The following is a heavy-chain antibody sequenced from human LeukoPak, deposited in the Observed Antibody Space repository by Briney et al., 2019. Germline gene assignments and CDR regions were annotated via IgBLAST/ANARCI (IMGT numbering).Heavy chain of an antibody. CDR2: IVVGSGNT. CDR1: GFTFTSSA. Sequence: ASVKVSCKASGFTFTSSAVQWVRQARGQRLEWIGWIVVGSGNTNYAQKFQERVTITRDMSTSTAYMELSSLRSEDTAMYYCAAVTVGATTDFDYWGQGTLVTVSS. CDR3: AAVTVGATTDFDY. V-gene: IGHV1-58*01. D-gene: IGHD1-26*01. J-gene: IGHJ4*02.